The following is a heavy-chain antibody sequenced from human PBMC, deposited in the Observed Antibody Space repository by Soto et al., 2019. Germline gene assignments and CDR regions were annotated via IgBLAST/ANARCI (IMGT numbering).Heavy chain of an antibody. CDR1: GYTFTSYA. J-gene: IGHJ5*02. Sequence: ASVKVSCKASGYTFTSYAMHWVRQAPGQGLEWMGWINAGNGNTKYSQKFQGRVTITRDTSASTAYMELSSLRSEDTAVYYCARGLAWFGEFDPWGQGTLVTVSS. D-gene: IGHD3-10*01. CDR3: ARGLAWFGEFDP. CDR2: INAGNGNT. V-gene: IGHV1-3*01.